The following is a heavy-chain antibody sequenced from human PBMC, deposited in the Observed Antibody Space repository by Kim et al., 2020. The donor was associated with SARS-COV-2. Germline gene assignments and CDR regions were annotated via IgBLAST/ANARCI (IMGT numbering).Heavy chain of an antibody. D-gene: IGHD2-2*01. Sequence: GGSLRLSCVTSGFTFTTYAMSWVRQAPGKGLEWASTITGSGSGSDTYYADSLKGRFTISRDNSTNIVYLQMDSLRAEDTAVYYCATPSTSGIKGRFDYWG. V-gene: IGHV3-23*01. CDR1: GFTFTTYA. J-gene: IGHJ5*01. CDR3: ATPSTSGIKGRFDY. CDR2: ITGSGSGSDT.